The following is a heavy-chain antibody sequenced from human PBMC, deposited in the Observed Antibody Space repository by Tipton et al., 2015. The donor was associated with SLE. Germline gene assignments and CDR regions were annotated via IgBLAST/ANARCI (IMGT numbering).Heavy chain of an antibody. CDR3: ATKERCRGGSCYHY. Sequence: LRLSCTVSGGSISSSSHWGWIRQAPGKGLEWIGYIHYSGATYYNPSLKSRVTMSVDTSKNQFSLQLSSVTAADTAVYYCATKERCRGGSCYHYWGQGTLVTVSS. J-gene: IGHJ4*02. V-gene: IGHV4-28*01. CDR2: IHYSGAT. CDR1: GGSISSSSH. D-gene: IGHD2-15*01.